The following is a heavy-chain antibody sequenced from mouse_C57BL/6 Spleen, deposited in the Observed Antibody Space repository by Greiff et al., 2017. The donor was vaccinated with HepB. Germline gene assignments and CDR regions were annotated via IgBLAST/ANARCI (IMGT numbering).Heavy chain of an antibody. D-gene: IGHD2-10*02. Sequence: VKLQQPGTELVKPGASVKLSCKASGYTFTSYWMHWVKQRPGQGLEWIGNINPSNGGTNYNEKFKSKATLTVDKSSSTAYMQLSSLTSEDSAVYYCARPSWYDLYYYAMDYWGQGTSVTVSS. J-gene: IGHJ4*01. CDR3: ARPSWYDLYYYAMDY. CDR2: INPSNGGT. CDR1: GYTFTSYW. V-gene: IGHV1-53*01.